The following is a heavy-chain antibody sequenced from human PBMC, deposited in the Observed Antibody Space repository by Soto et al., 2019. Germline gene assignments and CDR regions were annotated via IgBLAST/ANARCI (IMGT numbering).Heavy chain of an antibody. D-gene: IGHD5-12*01. J-gene: IGHJ3*02. CDR1: GFTVSSNY. CDR3: ARALFSGYDGNDAFDI. Sequence: GGSLRLSCAASGFTVSSNYMSWVRQAPGKGLEWVSVIYSGGSTYYADSVKGRFTISRHNSKKTLYLQMNSLRAEDTAVYYCARALFSGYDGNDAFDIWGQGTMVTVSS. V-gene: IGHV3-53*04. CDR2: IYSGGST.